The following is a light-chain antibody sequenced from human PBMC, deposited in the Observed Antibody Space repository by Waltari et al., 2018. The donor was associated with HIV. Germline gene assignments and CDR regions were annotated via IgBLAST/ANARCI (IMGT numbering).Light chain of an antibody. CDR1: QSIFFNSDKKNY. CDR3: QQYYMTPPA. J-gene: IGKJ1*01. V-gene: IGKV4-1*01. Sequence: VMTQSPDLLLGSLVESIPINCKSSQSIFFNSDKKNYLAWYQQKPGQPPKLLVYWASTWETGVPARVSGAGSETDFNLTISCLQAEDAATYCCQQYYMTPPAFGQGTKVEI. CDR2: WAS.